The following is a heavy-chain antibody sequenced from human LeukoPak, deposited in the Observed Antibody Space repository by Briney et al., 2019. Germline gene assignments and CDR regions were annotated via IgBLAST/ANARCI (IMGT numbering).Heavy chain of an antibody. Sequence: GGSLRLSCAASGFTFNNYGMHWVRQAPGKGLEWVAVISYDGPNKYYADSVKGRFTISRDNSKNTQYLQMNSLRAEDTAVYYCAKGLARFGYGALLDFWGQGTLVTVPS. V-gene: IGHV3-30*18. CDR2: ISYDGPNK. CDR1: GFTFNNYG. J-gene: IGHJ4*02. D-gene: IGHD4/OR15-4a*01. CDR3: AKGLARFGYGALLDF.